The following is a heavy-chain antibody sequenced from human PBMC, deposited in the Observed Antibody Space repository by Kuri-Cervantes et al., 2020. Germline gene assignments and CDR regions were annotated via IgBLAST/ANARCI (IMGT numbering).Heavy chain of an antibody. CDR1: GCTFTSYD. J-gene: IGHJ6*02. CDR2: MNPNSGNT. Sequence: ASVKVSCKASGCTFTSYDINWVRQATGQGLEWMGWMNPNSGNTGYAQKFQGRVTMTRNTSISTAYTELSSLRSEDTSVYYCSSGIAGGGMDVWGQGTTVTVSS. D-gene: IGHD6-13*01. V-gene: IGHV1-8*01. CDR3: SSGIAGGGMDV.